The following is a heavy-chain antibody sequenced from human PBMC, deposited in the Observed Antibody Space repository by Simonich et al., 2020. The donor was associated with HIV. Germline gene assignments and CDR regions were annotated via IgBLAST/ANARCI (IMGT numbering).Heavy chain of an antibody. CDR3: ARRPPITGRGFDI. Sequence: QVHLQQWGAGLLKPSETLSLTCAVYGGSFSGYFWSWIRQPPGKGLEWLGEISHSGSTDYNPSLKSRVTISVDTSKNQFSRKLSSVTAADTAMYYCARRPPITGRGFDIWGQGTMVTVSS. D-gene: IGHD3-10*01. CDR2: ISHSGST. CDR1: GGSFSGYF. V-gene: IGHV4-34*01. J-gene: IGHJ3*02.